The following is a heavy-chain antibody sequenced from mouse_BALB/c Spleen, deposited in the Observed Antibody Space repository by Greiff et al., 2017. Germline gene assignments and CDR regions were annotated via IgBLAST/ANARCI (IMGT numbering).Heavy chain of an antibody. J-gene: IGHJ3*01. Sequence: VQLQQSGPELVKPGASVKISCKTSGYTFTEYTMHWVKQSHGKSLEWIGGINPNNGGTSYNQKFKGKATLTVDKSSSTAYMELRSLTSEDSAVYYCASGYYYGSSYVLFAYWGQGTLVTVSA. CDR3: ASGYYYGSSYVLFAY. D-gene: IGHD1-1*01. V-gene: IGHV1-18*01. CDR1: GYTFTEYT. CDR2: INPNNGGT.